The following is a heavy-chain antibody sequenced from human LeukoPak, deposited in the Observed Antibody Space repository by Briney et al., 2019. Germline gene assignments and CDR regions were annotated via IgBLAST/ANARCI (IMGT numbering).Heavy chain of an antibody. J-gene: IGHJ4*02. D-gene: IGHD1-1*01. Sequence: SETLYLTCTVSGGSVSSVNYYWSWFRQPAGKGLEWIGRIYSSGSANYNPSLKSRVTISVDTSQNQFSLKLNSVTAADTAVYHCARESALYTTINLYYFDYWGQGTLVTVSS. CDR3: ARESALYTTINLYYFDY. CDR1: GGSVSSVNYY. CDR2: IYSSGSA. V-gene: IGHV4-61*02.